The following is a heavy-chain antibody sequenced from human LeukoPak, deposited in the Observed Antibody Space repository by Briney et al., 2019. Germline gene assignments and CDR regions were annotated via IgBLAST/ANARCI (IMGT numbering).Heavy chain of an antibody. CDR3: ARDGFVIGYYYYYMDV. J-gene: IGHJ6*03. CDR1: GFTFSSYA. Sequence: GGSLRLSCAASGFTFSSYAMHWVRQAPGKGLEWVAVISYDGSNKYYADSVKGRFTISRDNSKNTLYLQMNSLRAEDTAVYYCARDGFVIGYYYYYMDVWGKGTTVTVSS. D-gene: IGHD3-16*02. CDR2: ISYDGSNK. V-gene: IGHV3-30*04.